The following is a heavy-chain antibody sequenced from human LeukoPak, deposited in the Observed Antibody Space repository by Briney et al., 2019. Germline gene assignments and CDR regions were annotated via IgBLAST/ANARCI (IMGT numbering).Heavy chain of an antibody. CDR1: GGSISSSSYY. CDR2: IYYSGST. V-gene: IGHV4-39*07. CDR3: ARDPSSSWTQGWFDP. Sequence: SETLSLTCTVSGGSISSSSYYWGWIRQPPGKGLEWIGSIYYSGSTYYNPSLKSRVTISVDTSKNQFSLKLSSVTAADTAVYYCARDPSSSWTQGWFDPWGQGTLVTVSS. D-gene: IGHD6-13*01. J-gene: IGHJ5*02.